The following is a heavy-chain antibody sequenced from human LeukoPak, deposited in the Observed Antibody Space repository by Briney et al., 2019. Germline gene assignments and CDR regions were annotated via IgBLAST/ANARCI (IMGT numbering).Heavy chain of an antibody. CDR1: GYTFTSYG. Sequence: ASVKVSCKASGYTFTSYGISWVRQAPGQGLEWMGWIGAYNGNTNYAQKLQGRVTMTTDTSTSTAYMELRSLRSDDTAVYYCARNYYDILTGYGSDYYYGMDVWGQGTTVTVSS. J-gene: IGHJ6*02. CDR3: ARNYYDILTGYGSDYYYGMDV. D-gene: IGHD3-9*01. V-gene: IGHV1-18*01. CDR2: IGAYNGNT.